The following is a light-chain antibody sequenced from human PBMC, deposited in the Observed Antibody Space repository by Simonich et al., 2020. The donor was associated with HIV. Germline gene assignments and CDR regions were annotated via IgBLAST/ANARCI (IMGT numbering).Light chain of an antibody. V-gene: IGLV2-14*04. Sequence: QSITISCTGTSSDVGGYNYVSWYQQHPGKAPKLMIYDVSKRPSGVSNRFSGSKSGNTASLTISGRQAEDEADYYCSSYTSSSTLVFGGGTKLTVL. CDR1: SSDVGGYNY. CDR2: DVS. CDR3: SSYTSSSTLV. J-gene: IGLJ3*02.